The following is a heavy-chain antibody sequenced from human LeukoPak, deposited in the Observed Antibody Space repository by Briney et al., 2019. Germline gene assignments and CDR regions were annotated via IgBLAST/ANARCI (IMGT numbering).Heavy chain of an antibody. D-gene: IGHD2-2*01. CDR1: GFTFSSYG. V-gene: IGHV3-33*01. CDR3: ARGGHCSTTSCSNYGGMDV. J-gene: IGHJ6*02. Sequence: PGGSLRLSCAASGFTFSSYGMHWVRQAPGKGLEWVAATWYDGSNKYHADSVKGRFTISRDDSKNTLYLQMNSLRAEDTAVYFCARGGHCSTTSCSNYGGMDVWGQGTTLTVSS. CDR2: TWYDGSNK.